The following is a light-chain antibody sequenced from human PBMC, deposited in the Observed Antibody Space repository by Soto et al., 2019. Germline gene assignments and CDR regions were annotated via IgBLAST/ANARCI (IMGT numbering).Light chain of an antibody. J-gene: IGLJ2*01. CDR2: EVT. CDR1: RNDVGGYNF. V-gene: IGLV2-8*01. Sequence: QSALTQPPSASGSPGQSVTISCTGTRNDVGGYNFVSWYQQHPGKAPKLLIYEVTQRPSGVPDRFSGSKSANTASLIISGLQAEDEADYYCCSYAGNTLVVFGGGTKLTVL. CDR3: CSYAGNTLVV.